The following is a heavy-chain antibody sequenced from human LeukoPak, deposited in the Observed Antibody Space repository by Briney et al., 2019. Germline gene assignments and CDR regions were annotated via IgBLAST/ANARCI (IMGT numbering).Heavy chain of an antibody. CDR2: IYTSGST. J-gene: IGHJ4*02. CDR3: ARESKTYDGSGYYHDS. D-gene: IGHD3-22*01. V-gene: IGHV4-4*07. CDR1: GGSITSYY. Sequence: PSETLSLTCTVSGGSITSYYWSWIRQPAGKGLEWIGRIYTSGSTDYNPSLRSRVTMSVDTSKNQFSLKLWSVTAADTGVFYCARESKTYDGSGYYHDSWGQGTLVTVSS.